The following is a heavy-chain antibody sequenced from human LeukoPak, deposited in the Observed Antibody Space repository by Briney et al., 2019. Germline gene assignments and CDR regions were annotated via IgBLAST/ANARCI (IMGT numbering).Heavy chain of an antibody. CDR1: GYTFTSYG. J-gene: IGHJ4*02. CDR3: ARDPELLWFGELPLDY. Sequence: GASVKVSCKASGYTFTSYGISWVRQAPGQGLEWMGWISAYNGNTNYAQKLQGRVTMTTDTSTSTAYMELRSLRSDDTAVYYCARDPELLWFGELPLDYWGQGTLVTVSS. V-gene: IGHV1-18*01. CDR2: ISAYNGNT. D-gene: IGHD3-10*01.